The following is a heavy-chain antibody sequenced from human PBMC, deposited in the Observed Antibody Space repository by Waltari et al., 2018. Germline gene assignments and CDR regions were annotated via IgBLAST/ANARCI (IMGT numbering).Heavy chain of an antibody. CDR1: GGTFSSYA. Sequence: QVQLVQSGAEVKKPGSSVKVSCKASGGTFSSYAISWVRQAPGQGLEWMGGIIPIFGTANYAQKFQGRVTITTDESTSTAYMELSSLRSEDTAVYYCAREKVVFIQGYYYYYMDVWGKGTTVTVSS. CDR3: AREKVVFIQGYYYYYMDV. D-gene: IGHD3-22*01. J-gene: IGHJ6*03. V-gene: IGHV1-69*05. CDR2: IIPIFGTA.